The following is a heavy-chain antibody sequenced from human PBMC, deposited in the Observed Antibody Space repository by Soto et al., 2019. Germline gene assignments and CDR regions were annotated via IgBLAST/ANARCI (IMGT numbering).Heavy chain of an antibody. J-gene: IGHJ6*02. CDR2: INHSGST. V-gene: IGHV4-34*01. CDR1: GGSFSGYY. CDR3: ARGHSSGWYINYYYYGMDV. D-gene: IGHD6-19*01. Sequence: SETLSLTCAVYGGSFSGYYWSWIRQPPGKGLEWIGEINHSGSTNYNPSLKSRVTISVDTSKNQFSLKLSSVTAADTAVYYCARGHSSGWYINYYYYGMDVWGQGTTVTVSS.